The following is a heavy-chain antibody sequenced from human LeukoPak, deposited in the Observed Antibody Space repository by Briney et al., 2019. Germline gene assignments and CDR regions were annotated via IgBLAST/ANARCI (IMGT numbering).Heavy chain of an antibody. J-gene: IGHJ1*01. CDR2: IYHSGST. CDR1: GDSISSGVNY. V-gene: IGHV4-61*08. Sequence: SETLSLTCTVSGDSISSGVNYWSWIRQHPGKGLEWIGYIYHSGSTNYNPSLKSRVTISVDTSKNQFSLKLSSVTAADTAVYYCARGLIVGATYFQHWGQGTLVTVSS. D-gene: IGHD1-26*01. CDR3: ARGLIVGATYFQH.